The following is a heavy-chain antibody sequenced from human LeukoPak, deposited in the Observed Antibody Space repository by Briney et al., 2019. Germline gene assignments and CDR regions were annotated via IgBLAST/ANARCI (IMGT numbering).Heavy chain of an antibody. J-gene: IGHJ4*02. CDR1: GFTFSSYW. CDR2: IKPDGGEK. CDR3: AREGSGGYFYFSDY. Sequence: GGSLRLSCAVSGFTFSSYWMGWVRQAPGKGLEWVANIKPDGGEKYYVDSVKGRFTIARDNAKNSLYLQMNSLRVEDTAVYYCAREGSGGYFYFSDYWGQGTLVTVSS. V-gene: IGHV3-7*01. D-gene: IGHD5-12*01.